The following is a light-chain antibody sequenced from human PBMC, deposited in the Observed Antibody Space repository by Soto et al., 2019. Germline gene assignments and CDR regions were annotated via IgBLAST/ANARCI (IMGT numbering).Light chain of an antibody. CDR2: DAA. J-gene: IGKJ3*01. CDR1: QDISNY. Sequence: DIQMTQSPSSLSASVGDRVTITCQASQDISNYLSWYQQKPGKAPKLLIYDAANLQPGVPSRFSGGGSGTHFALTISSLQPEDIATYYCQHYHNLPFTFGPGTKVDVK. V-gene: IGKV1-33*01. CDR3: QHYHNLPFT.